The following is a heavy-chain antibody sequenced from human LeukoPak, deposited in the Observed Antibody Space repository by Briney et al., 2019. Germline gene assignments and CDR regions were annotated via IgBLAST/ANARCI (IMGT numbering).Heavy chain of an antibody. Sequence: ASVKVSCKASGYTFTKYHINWVRQASGQGLEWMTWINPDTGDKGCARKFQDRVTITTDTSISTAYMELSSLSSEDTAVYFCARTTSMTASGYDYWGQGTLVSVSS. CDR3: ARTTSMTASGYDY. CDR1: GYTFTKYH. V-gene: IGHV1-8*03. D-gene: IGHD2-21*02. CDR2: INPDTGDK. J-gene: IGHJ4*02.